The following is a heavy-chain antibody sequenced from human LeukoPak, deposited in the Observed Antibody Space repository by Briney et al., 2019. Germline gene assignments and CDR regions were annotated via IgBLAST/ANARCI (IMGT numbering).Heavy chain of an antibody. Sequence: GGSLRLSCAVSGFSFSTYDMHWVRQATGKGLEWVSGIGYAGDTNYLASVKGRFTISRENAKNSLYLQMNSLRAGDTAVYYCARGRGQDYGDNGLDYWGQGTLVTVSS. D-gene: IGHD4-17*01. CDR3: ARGRGQDYGDNGLDY. V-gene: IGHV3-13*01. CDR1: GFSFSTYD. CDR2: IGYAGDT. J-gene: IGHJ4*02.